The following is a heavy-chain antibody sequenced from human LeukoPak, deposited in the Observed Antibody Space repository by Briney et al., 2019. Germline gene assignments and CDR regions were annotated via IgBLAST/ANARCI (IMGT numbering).Heavy chain of an antibody. D-gene: IGHD2-21*01. CDR3: ARVSRIGIGRLAPSDYMDV. CDR1: GYTFTSYD. Sequence: ASVKVSCKASGYTFTSYDINWERQATGQGLEWMGWMYPNSGETGSAPKFQGRLTMTRDTSIHTAYLDLSTLTFEDTAVYFCARVSRIGIGRLAPSDYMDVWGEGTSVTISS. CDR2: MYPNSGET. J-gene: IGHJ6*03. V-gene: IGHV1-8*02.